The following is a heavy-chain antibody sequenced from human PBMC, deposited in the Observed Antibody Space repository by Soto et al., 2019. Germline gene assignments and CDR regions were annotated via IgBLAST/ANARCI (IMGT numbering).Heavy chain of an antibody. D-gene: IGHD4-17*01. CDR2: IYRDDNT. V-gene: IGHV3-53*01. CDR3: ARDWNGDKYFDF. Sequence: DVQLVKSGGGLIQPGGSLRLSCAASGITATNGHMSWVRQAPGKGLEWVSVIYRDDNTYYPDSVKGRFTISRDTSKNTVYLQMNSLRAEDTAVYYCARDWNGDKYFDFWDQGSLVTVSS. CDR1: GITATNGH. J-gene: IGHJ4*02.